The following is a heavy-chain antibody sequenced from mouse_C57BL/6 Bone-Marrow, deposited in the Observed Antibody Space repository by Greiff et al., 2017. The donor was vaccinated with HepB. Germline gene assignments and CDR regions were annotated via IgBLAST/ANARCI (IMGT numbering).Heavy chain of an antibody. CDR3: VSLLRWFFAY. CDR1: GFSFNTYA. Sequence: EVHLVESGGGLVQPKGSLKLSCAASGFSFNTYAMNWVRQAPGKGLEWVARIRSKSNNYATYYADSVKDRFTISRDDSESMLYLQMNNLKTEDTAMYYCVSLLRWFFAYWGQGTLVTVSA. D-gene: IGHD2-9*01. J-gene: IGHJ3*01. V-gene: IGHV10-1*01. CDR2: IRSKSNNYAT.